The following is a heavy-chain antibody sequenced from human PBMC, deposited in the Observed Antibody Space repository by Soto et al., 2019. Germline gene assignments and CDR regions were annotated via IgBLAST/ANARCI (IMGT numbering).Heavy chain of an antibody. CDR1: GFTFSSYG. V-gene: IGHV3-30*18. CDR2: ISYDGSNK. D-gene: IGHD3-22*01. J-gene: IGHJ4*02. CDR3: AKDTYYYDSSGYYLNYFDY. Sequence: GGSLRLSCAASGFTFSSYGMDWVRQAPGKGLEWVAVISYDGSNKYYADSVKGRFTISRDNSKNTLYLQMNSLRAEDTAVYYCAKDTYYYDSSGYYLNYFDYWGQGTLVTVSS.